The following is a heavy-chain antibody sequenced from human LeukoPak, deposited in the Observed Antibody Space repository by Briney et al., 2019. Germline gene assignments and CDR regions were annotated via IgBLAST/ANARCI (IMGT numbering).Heavy chain of an antibody. J-gene: IGHJ3*02. CDR1: GVTFSSYG. Sequence: GGSLRLSCVASGVTFSSYGMHWVRQAPGKGLEWVAFIRYDGSNEYYIDSVKGRFTLSRDNSKNTLCLQMNSLRAEDTAVYYCAKDSAVSGSYPDASDIWGQGTMVTVSS. CDR3: AKDSAVSGSYPDASDI. CDR2: IRYDGSNE. V-gene: IGHV3-30*02. D-gene: IGHD1-26*01.